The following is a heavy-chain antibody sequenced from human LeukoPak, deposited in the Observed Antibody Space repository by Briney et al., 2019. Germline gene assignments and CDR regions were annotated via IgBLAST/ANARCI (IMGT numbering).Heavy chain of an antibody. Sequence: GASVKVSCEASGYAFAGYCMQWVRQAPGQGLEWMGWINPNSGGTNYAQKFQGRVTMTRDTSISTAYMELSSLRSDDTAVYYCARGRGYSYGLFDYWGQGTLVTVSS. D-gene: IGHD5-18*01. CDR2: INPNSGGT. J-gene: IGHJ4*02. CDR3: ARGRGYSYGLFDY. V-gene: IGHV1-2*02. CDR1: GYAFAGYC.